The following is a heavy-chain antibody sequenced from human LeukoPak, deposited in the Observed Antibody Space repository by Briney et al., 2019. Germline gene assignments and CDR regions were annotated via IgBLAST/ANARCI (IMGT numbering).Heavy chain of an antibody. D-gene: IGHD3-3*01. V-gene: IGHV3-7*01. CDR3: ARDHTVLRFLEWLSTTYYYGMDV. CDR2: IKQDGSEK. CDR1: GFTFSSYW. Sequence: PGGSLRLSCAASGFTFSSYWMSWVRQAPGKGLEWVANIKQDGSEKYYVDSVKGRFTISRDNAKNSLYLQMNSLRAEDTAVYYCARDHTVLRFLEWLSTTYYYGMDVWGQGTTVTVSS. J-gene: IGHJ6*02.